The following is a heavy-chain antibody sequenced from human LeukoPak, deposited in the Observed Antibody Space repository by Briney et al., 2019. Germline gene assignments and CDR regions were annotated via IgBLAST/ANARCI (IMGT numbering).Heavy chain of an antibody. Sequence: GGSLRLSCAASGFTFSSYSMNWVRQAPGKGLEWVSAISGSGGSTYYADSVKGRFTISRDNSKNTLYLQMNSLRAEDTAVYCCAKDANSSSWYNWFDPWGQGTLVTVSS. J-gene: IGHJ5*02. D-gene: IGHD6-13*01. CDR2: ISGSGGST. CDR3: AKDANSSSWYNWFDP. V-gene: IGHV3-23*01. CDR1: GFTFSSYS.